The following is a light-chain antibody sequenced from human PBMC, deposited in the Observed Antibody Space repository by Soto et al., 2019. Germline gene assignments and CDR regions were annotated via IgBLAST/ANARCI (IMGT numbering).Light chain of an antibody. CDR1: SSDVGNYNL. CDR2: EGS. V-gene: IGLV2-23*03. J-gene: IGLJ2*01. CDR3: CSYAGSFTFDV. Sequence: QLVLTQPASVSGSPGPSITISCTGTSSDVGNYNLVSWHQQFPGKAPKLIISEGSRRPSGVSNRFSGSKSGNTASLTISGLQAEDEADYYCCSYAGSFTFDVFGGGTKLTVL.